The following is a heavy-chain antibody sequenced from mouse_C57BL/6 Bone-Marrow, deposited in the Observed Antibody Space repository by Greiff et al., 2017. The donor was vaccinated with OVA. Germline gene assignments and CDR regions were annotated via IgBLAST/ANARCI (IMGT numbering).Heavy chain of an antibody. D-gene: IGHD1-1*01. Sequence: VMLVESGAELARPGASVKLSCKASGYTFTSYGISWVKQRTGQGLEWIGEIYPRSGNTYYNEKFKGKATLTADKSSSTAYMELRSLTSEDSAVYFCARWNNYYGSSYVGYFDVWGTGTTVTVSS. CDR3: ARWNNYYGSSYVGYFDV. CDR2: IYPRSGNT. CDR1: GYTFTSYG. J-gene: IGHJ1*03. V-gene: IGHV1-81*01.